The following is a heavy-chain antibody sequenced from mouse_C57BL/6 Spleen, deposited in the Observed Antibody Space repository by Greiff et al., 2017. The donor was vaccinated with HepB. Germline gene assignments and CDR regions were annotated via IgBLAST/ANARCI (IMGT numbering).Heavy chain of an antibody. CDR1: GYAFSSSW. CDR3: ARSTGAWFAY. D-gene: IGHD4-1*02. V-gene: IGHV1-82*01. Sequence: VQGVESGPELVKPGASVKISCKASGYAFSSSWMNWVKQRPGKGLEWIGRIYPGDGDTNYNGKFKGKATLTADKSSSTAYMQLSSLTSEDSAVYFCARSTGAWFAYWGQGTLVTVSA. J-gene: IGHJ3*01. CDR2: IYPGDGDT.